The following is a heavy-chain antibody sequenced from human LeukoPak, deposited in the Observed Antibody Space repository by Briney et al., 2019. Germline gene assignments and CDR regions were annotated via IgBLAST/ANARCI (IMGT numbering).Heavy chain of an antibody. V-gene: IGHV3-7*01. CDR1: GLTFSGYW. D-gene: IGHD3-10*01. CDR3: ASYYYGSGTSFGY. CDR2: INQDASEK. J-gene: IGHJ4*02. Sequence: GGSLRLSCTVTGLTFSGYWVTWVRQAPGKGLEWVANINQDASEKYYVESVKGRFAISRDNAKDSLYLQMNSLRAGDTAVYYCASYYYGSGTSFGYWGQGTLVTVSS.